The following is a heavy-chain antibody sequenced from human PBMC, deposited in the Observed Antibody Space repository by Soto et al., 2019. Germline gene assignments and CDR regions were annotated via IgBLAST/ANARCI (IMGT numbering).Heavy chain of an antibody. Sequence: SETLSLTCTVSGGSISSSSYYWGWIRQPPGKGLEWIGSIYYSGSTYYNPSLKSRVTISVDTSKNQFSLKLSSVTAADTAVYYFATLWFEELLPPSHYGMDVWGQGTTVTVSS. CDR1: GGSISSSSYY. CDR2: IYYSGST. D-gene: IGHD3-10*01. V-gene: IGHV4-39*01. CDR3: ATLWFEELLPPSHYGMDV. J-gene: IGHJ6*02.